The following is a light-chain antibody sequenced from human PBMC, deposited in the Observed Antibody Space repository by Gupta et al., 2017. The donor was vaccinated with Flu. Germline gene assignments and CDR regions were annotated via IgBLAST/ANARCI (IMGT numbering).Light chain of an antibody. J-gene: IGLJ3*02. CDR2: RNN. CDR3: AAWDDSLSGRV. Sequence: QSVLTQPPSASGTPGQTVTISCSGSSSNIGSNYVYWYQQLPGPAPTLLICRNNQRPSGVPDRFSGSKSGTSASLAISGRRSEDEADYYCAAWDDSLSGRVFGGGTKLTVL. CDR1: SSNIGSNY. V-gene: IGLV1-47*01.